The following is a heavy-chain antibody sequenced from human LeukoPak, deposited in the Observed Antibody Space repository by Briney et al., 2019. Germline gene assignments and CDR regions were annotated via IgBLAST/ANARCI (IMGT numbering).Heavy chain of an antibody. J-gene: IGHJ4*02. V-gene: IGHV3-21*01. CDR2: ISSSSSYI. Sequence: GSLRLSCAASGFTFSSYSMNWVRQAPGKGLEWVSSISSSSSYIYYADSVKGRFTISRDNAKNSLYLQMNSLRAEDTAVYYCASPFGRRSSSIPPYWGQGTLVTVSS. CDR3: ASPFGRRSSSIPPY. D-gene: IGHD6-13*01. CDR1: GFTFSSYS.